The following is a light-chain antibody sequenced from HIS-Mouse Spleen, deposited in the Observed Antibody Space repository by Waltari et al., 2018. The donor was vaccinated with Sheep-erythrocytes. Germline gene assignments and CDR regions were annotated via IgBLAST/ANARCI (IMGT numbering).Light chain of an antibody. Sequence: AIQITQSPTSLAASLGDRVTITCRASQGIRNDLGWYQQKPGKAPKLLIYAASTLQSGVPSRFSGSGSGTDFTLTISSLQPEDFATYYCLQDYSSPYTFGQGTKVEIK. V-gene: IGKV1-6*01. CDR3: LQDYSSPYT. J-gene: IGKJ2*01. CDR2: AAS. CDR1: QGIRND.